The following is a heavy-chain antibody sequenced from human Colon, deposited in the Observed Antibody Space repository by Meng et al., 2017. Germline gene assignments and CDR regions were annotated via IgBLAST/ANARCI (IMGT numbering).Heavy chain of an antibody. V-gene: IGHV1-69*05. CDR3: ARDLLPAIAVAGTGGGPTFGN. D-gene: IGHD6-19*01. J-gene: IGHJ4*02. CDR2: IIPIFGTA. CDR1: GGTFSSYA. Sequence: SVKVSCKASGGTFSSYAISWVRQAPGHGLEWMGGIIPIFGTANYAQKFQGRVTITTDESTSTAYMELSSLRSEDTAVYYCARDLLPAIAVAGTGGGPTFGNWGQGTLVTVSS.